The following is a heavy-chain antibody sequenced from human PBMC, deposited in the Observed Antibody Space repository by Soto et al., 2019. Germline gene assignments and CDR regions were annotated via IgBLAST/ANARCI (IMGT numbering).Heavy chain of an antibody. J-gene: IGHJ3*02. Sequence: PSETLSLTCAVSGGSISSGGYSWSWIRQPPGKGLEWIGYMYHSGSTYYNPSLKSRVTISVDTSKNQFSLKLSSVTAADTAVYYCARGGSGWYMGAFDIWGQGTMIT. CDR1: GGSISSGGYS. D-gene: IGHD6-19*01. CDR2: MYHSGST. V-gene: IGHV4-30-2*01. CDR3: ARGGSGWYMGAFDI.